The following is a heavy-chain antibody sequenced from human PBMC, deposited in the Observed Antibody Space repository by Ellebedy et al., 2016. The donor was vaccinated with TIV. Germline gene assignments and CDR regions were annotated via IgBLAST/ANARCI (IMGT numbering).Heavy chain of an antibody. V-gene: IGHV3-30-3*01. CDR1: GLTFSNYA. CDR3: ARDTPFYTSGSHPNYYFES. D-gene: IGHD3-10*01. CDR2: ISYDGGNI. Sequence: GESLKISCAASGLTFSNYAMHWVRQAPGEGLEWVAVISYDGGNIYYADSVKGRFTISRDNSKNTLYLQMDSLRAEDTAVYYCARDTPFYTSGSHPNYYFESWGQGTLVTVSS. J-gene: IGHJ4*02.